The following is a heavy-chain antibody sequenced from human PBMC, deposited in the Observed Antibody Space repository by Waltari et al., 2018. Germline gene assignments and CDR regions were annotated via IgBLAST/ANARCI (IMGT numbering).Heavy chain of an antibody. Sequence: EVQLVESGGGLVQPGGSVSLSCAASGFTLSNYWMSWVRQAPGKGLEWVANIMTDGREEYYVDSVRGRFTISRDNAKNSLYLQMNSLRPEDTAVYYCVRDQWFAFDIWGQGTMVTVSS. V-gene: IGHV3-7*01. J-gene: IGHJ3*02. CDR1: GFTLSNYW. CDR2: IMTDGREE. CDR3: VRDQWFAFDI. D-gene: IGHD3-22*01.